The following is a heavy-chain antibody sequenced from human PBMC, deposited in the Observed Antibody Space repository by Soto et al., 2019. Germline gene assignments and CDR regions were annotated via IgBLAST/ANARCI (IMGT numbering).Heavy chain of an antibody. J-gene: IGHJ4*02. D-gene: IGHD3-9*01. CDR3: ARGHYDVLTGYYVRYFDY. CDR2: ISHSGTA. CDR1: GGSVRSDDYF. V-gene: IGHV4-30-4*01. Sequence: QVQLQESGPGLVKPSQTLSLRCSVSGGSVRSDDYFWSWIRQPPGNALERMGYISHSGTAYYNPSLKRRLAMSIDTSKKHFSLGLRSLPAADTATYYCARGHYDVLTGYYVRYFDYWGRGTRVTVSS.